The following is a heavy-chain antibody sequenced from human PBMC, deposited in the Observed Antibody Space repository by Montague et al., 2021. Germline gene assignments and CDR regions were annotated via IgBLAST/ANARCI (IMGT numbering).Heavy chain of an antibody. CDR2: TSWNSGNI. J-gene: IGHJ4*02. CDR1: GFTFDDYA. Sequence: SLRLSCAASGFTFDDYAMHWVRQAPGKGLEWVSGTSWNSGNIGYADSVKGRFTISRDNAKNSLYLQMNSLRAEDTALYYCAKDETRGYSYGTPDYWGQGTLVTVSS. V-gene: IGHV3-9*01. D-gene: IGHD5-18*01. CDR3: AKDETRGYSYGTPDY.